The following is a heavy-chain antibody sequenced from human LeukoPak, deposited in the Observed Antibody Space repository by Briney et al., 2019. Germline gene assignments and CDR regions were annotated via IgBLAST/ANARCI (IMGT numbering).Heavy chain of an antibody. CDR1: GYTFTSYG. V-gene: IGHV1-18*01. D-gene: IGHD5-18*01. CDR2: INACNGNI. Sequence: ASVKVSCKASGYTFTSYGISWVRQAPGQGLEWMGWINACNGNINSAQKLPGRGTMTTDTSTPTAYMELRSLTHDHTPVQYCARCGYSYGYHYYYYLDVWGKGTTVTVSS. J-gene: IGHJ6*03. CDR3: ARCGYSYGYHYYYYLDV.